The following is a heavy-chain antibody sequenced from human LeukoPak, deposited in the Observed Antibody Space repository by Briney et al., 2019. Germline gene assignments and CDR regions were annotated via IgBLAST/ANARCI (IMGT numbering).Heavy chain of an antibody. J-gene: IGHJ3*02. CDR3: ARPSHYDFWSGYYPFDI. CDR2: INTDGSST. CDR1: GFTFSSYW. D-gene: IGHD3-3*01. V-gene: IGHV3-74*01. Sequence: GGSLRLSCAASGFTFSSYWMHWVRHAPGKGLVWVSRINTDGSSTSYADSVKGRFTISRDNAKNTLYLQMNSLRAEDTAVYYCARPSHYDFWSGYYPFDIWGQGTMVTVSS.